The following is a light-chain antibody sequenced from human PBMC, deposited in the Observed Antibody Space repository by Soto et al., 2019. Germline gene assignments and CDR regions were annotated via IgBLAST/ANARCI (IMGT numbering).Light chain of an antibody. CDR3: NSYRTVSTYV. J-gene: IGLJ1*01. Sequence: QSALTQPASVSGSPGQSVTIACTGTSSDIGGYNFVSWYQQHPGKAPKLLIYDVGNRPSGVSNRFSGSKSVNTASLTISGLQAEDEADYYCNSYRTVSTYVFGTGTKLTVL. CDR2: DVG. V-gene: IGLV2-14*01. CDR1: SSDIGGYNF.